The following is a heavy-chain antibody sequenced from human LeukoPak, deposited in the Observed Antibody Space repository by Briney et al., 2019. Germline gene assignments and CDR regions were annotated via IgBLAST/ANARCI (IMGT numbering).Heavy chain of an antibody. V-gene: IGHV4-59*01. CDR2: IYYSGST. D-gene: IGHD6-25*01. CDR1: GGSISGYY. CDR3: ARWFAAVRYFDY. Sequence: SETLSLTCTVSGGSISGYYWSWIRQPPGKGLEWIAYIYYSGSTNYNPSLKSRVTISVDTSKNQFSLNLSSVTAADTAVYYCARWFAAVRYFDYWGQGTLVTVSS. J-gene: IGHJ4*02.